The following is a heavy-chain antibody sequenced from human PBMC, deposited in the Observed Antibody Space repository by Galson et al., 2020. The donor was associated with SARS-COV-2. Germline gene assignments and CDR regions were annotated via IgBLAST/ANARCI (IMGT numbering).Heavy chain of an antibody. J-gene: IGHJ4*02. Sequence: ASETLSLTCTISGGSINSKNNYWAWIRQSPGKGLEWIGSFFYSWSMYYNPSLMTRVTISGDMSENQFSLSLSSVTAADTAVYYCARGGYTDYTVRAYYFEYWGQGTLVTVSS. CDR3: ARGGYTDYTVRAYYFEY. D-gene: IGHD4-4*01. CDR2: FFYSWSM. CDR1: GGSINSKNNY. V-gene: IGHV4-39*07.